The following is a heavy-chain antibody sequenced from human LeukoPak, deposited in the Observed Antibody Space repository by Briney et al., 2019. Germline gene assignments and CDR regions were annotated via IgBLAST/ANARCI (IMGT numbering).Heavy chain of an antibody. D-gene: IGHD1-26*01. J-gene: IGHJ4*02. CDR2: INHSGST. V-gene: IGHV4-34*01. Sequence: SETLSLTCAVYGGSFSGYYWSWIRQPPGKGLEWIGEINHSGSTNYNPSLKSRVTISVDTSKDQFSLKLSSVTAADTAVYYCARIGRSGSYVDYWGQGTLVTASS. CDR1: GGSFSGYY. CDR3: ARIGRSGSYVDY.